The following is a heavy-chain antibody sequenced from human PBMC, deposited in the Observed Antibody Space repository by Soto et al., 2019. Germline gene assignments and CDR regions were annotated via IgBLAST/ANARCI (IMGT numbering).Heavy chain of an antibody. CDR2: IYYSGST. CDR1: GGSISSYY. V-gene: IGHV4-59*08. D-gene: IGHD4-4*01. Sequence: SETLSLTCTVSGGSISSYYWSWVRQPPGKGLEWIGYIYYSGSTNYNPSLKSRVTISVDTSKNQFSLKVSSATAADTAVYYCARHSNRNYGLYYFDYWGLGALVTVAS. CDR3: ARHSNRNYGLYYFDY. J-gene: IGHJ4*02.